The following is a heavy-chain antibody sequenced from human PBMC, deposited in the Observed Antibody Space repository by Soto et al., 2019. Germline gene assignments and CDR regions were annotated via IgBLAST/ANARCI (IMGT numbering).Heavy chain of an antibody. D-gene: IGHD5-12*01. Sequence: PGGSLRLSCAASGFTFSNYGINWVRQAPGKGLERVSYISASSTTIYYADSVKGRFTISRDNAKNSLYLQMNSLRAEDTAVYYCARDDLGIVATIFVYWGQGAQVTFSS. J-gene: IGHJ4*02. V-gene: IGHV3-48*01. CDR1: GFTFSNYG. CDR2: ISASSTTI. CDR3: ARDDLGIVATIFVY.